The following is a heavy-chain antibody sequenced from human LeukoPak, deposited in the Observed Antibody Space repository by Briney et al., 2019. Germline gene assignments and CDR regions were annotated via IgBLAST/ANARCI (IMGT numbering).Heavy chain of an antibody. CDR2: IIPIFGTA. Sequence: GASVKVSCKASGGTFSSYAISWVRQAPGQGLEWMGGIIPIFGTANYAQKFQGRVTITADESTSPAYMELSSLRSEDTAVYYCARGARYNLVSYFDYWGQGTLVTVSS. V-gene: IGHV1-69*13. CDR3: ARGARYNLVSYFDY. J-gene: IGHJ4*02. D-gene: IGHD1-1*01. CDR1: GGTFSSYA.